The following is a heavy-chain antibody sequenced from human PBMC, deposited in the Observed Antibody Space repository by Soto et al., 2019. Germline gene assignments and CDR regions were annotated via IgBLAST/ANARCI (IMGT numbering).Heavy chain of an antibody. D-gene: IGHD3-3*01. CDR3: ARGVYYDITICGVVIRTQSCMDV. Sequence: SETLSLTCAVYGGSFSGYYWSWIRQPPGKGLALIGEINHSGSTNYNPSLKRRVTISVDTSKIHFSLKLSSVAAADTAVYWCARGVYYDITICGVVIRTQSCMDVLGQGTMVTASS. V-gene: IGHV4-34*01. J-gene: IGHJ6*02. CDR2: INHSGST. CDR1: GGSFSGYY.